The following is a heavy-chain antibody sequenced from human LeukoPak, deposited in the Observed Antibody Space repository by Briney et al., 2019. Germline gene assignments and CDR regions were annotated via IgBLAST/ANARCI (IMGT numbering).Heavy chain of an antibody. CDR3: ARDWEEHDFWSGYLYYFDY. CDR1: GFTFSSYW. J-gene: IGHJ4*02. V-gene: IGHV3-7*01. Sequence: GGSLRLSCAASGFTFSSYWMSWVRQAPGKGLEWVANIKQDGSEKYYVDSVKGRFTISRDNAKNSLYLQMNSLRAEDTAVYYCARDWEEHDFWSGYLYYFDYWGQGTLVTVSS. CDR2: IKQDGSEK. D-gene: IGHD3-3*01.